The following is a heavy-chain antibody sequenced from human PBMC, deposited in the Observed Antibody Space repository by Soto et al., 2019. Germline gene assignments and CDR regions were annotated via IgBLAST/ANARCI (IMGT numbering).Heavy chain of an antibody. CDR1: GYTFASYG. Sequence: ASVKVSCKASGYTFASYGISWVRQAPGQGLEWMGWISAYNGNTNYAQKLQGRVTMTTDTSTSTAYMELRSLRSDDTAVYYCAITVVQQLVQGDYYYYGMDVWGQGTTVTVSS. CDR3: AITVVQQLVQGDYYYYGMDV. D-gene: IGHD6-13*01. CDR2: ISAYNGNT. J-gene: IGHJ6*02. V-gene: IGHV1-18*01.